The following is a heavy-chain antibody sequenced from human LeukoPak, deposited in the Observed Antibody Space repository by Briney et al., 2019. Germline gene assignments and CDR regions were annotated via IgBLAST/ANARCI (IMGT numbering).Heavy chain of an antibody. J-gene: IGHJ4*02. D-gene: IGHD6-13*01. V-gene: IGHV1-46*01. CDR1: GYTFTSYY. CDR3: ARVTILCSYSSTHFDY. Sequence: ASVKVSCKASGYTFTSYYMHWVRQAPGQGLEWMGIINPSGGSTSYAQKFQGRVTMTRDTSTSTVYMELSSLRSEDTAVYYCARVTILCSYSSTHFDYWGQGALVTVSS. CDR2: INPSGGST.